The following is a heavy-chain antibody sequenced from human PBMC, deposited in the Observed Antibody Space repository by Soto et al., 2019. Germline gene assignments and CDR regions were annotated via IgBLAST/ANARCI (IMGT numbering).Heavy chain of an antibody. J-gene: IGHJ5*02. Sequence: QVTLKESGPVLVKPTETLTLRCTVSGLSITDSEMGVSWIRQPPGQPLEWLARIDSSGEKSYRKFLKSRLAISKDTSKSQIVLTMTNMDPADTATYSCARRHLAVAVSPWFDPWGQGIPVTVSS. CDR1: GLSITDSEMG. V-gene: IGHV2-26*01. D-gene: IGHD6-19*01. CDR2: IDSSGEK. CDR3: ARRHLAVAVSPWFDP.